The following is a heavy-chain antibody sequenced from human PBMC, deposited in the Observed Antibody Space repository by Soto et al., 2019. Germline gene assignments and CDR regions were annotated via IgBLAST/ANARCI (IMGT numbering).Heavy chain of an antibody. V-gene: IGHV1-2*04. D-gene: IGHD3-9*01. CDR3: ARGGYDILTGYSRANYYYYYGMDV. Sequence: EASVKVSCKASGYTFTGYYMHWVRQAPGQGLEWMGWINPNSGGTNYAQKFQGWVTMTRDTSISTAYMELSRLRSDDTAVYYCARGGYDILTGYSRANYYYYYGMDVWGQGTTVTVSS. J-gene: IGHJ6*02. CDR2: INPNSGGT. CDR1: GYTFTGYY.